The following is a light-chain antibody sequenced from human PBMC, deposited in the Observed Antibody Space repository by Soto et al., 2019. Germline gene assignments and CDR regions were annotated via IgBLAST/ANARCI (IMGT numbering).Light chain of an antibody. CDR1: QSVSSSY. CDR2: GAS. V-gene: IGKV3-20*01. Sequence: EIVLTQSPGTLSLSPGERATLSCRASQSVSSSYLAWYQQKPGQAPRLLIYGASSSATGIPNRFSGSGSGTDFTLTISRLEPEDFAVYYCQQYGSSPLFTFGHGTKVDIK. CDR3: QQYGSSPLFT. J-gene: IGKJ3*01.